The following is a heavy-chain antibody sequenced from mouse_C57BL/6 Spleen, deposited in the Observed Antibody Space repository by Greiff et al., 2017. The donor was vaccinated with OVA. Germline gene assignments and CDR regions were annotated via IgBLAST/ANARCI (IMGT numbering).Heavy chain of an antibody. V-gene: IGHV1-59*01. CDR2: IDPSDSYT. J-gene: IGHJ4*01. D-gene: IGHD4-1*01. CDR3: ARSRGTGDGVYAMDY. CDR1: GYTFTSYW. Sequence: QVQLQQPGAELVRPGTSVKLSCKASGYTFTSYWMHWVKQRPGQGLEWIGVIDPSDSYTNYNQKFKGKATLTIDTSSSTAYMQLSSLTTEDSAVYYCARSRGTGDGVYAMDYWGQGTSVTVSS.